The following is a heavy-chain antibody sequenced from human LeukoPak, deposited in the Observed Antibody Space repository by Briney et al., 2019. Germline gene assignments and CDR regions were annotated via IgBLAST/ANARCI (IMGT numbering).Heavy chain of an antibody. CDR2: IYTSGST. CDR3: ARSDVVVAATPYFDY. D-gene: IGHD2-15*01. V-gene: IGHV4-4*07. Sequence: SETLSLTCTVSGDSISSHSWSWIRLPPGKGLEWIGYIYTSGSTNYNPSLKSRVTMSVDTSKNQFSLKLSSVTAADTAVYYCARSDVVVAATPYFDYWGQGTLVTVSS. CDR1: GDSISSHS. J-gene: IGHJ4*02.